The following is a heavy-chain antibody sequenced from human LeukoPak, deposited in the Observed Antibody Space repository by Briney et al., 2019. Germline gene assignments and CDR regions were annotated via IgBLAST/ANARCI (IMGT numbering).Heavy chain of an antibody. CDR3: ARDPYYCDSSGYVDY. Sequence: ASVKVSCKASGYTFTSYGISWVRQAPGQGLEWMGWISAYNGNTNYAQKLQGRVTMTTDTSTSTAYMELRSLRSDDTAVYYCARDPYYCDSSGYVDYWGQGTLVTVSS. CDR2: ISAYNGNT. V-gene: IGHV1-18*01. CDR1: GYTFTSYG. D-gene: IGHD3-22*01. J-gene: IGHJ4*02.